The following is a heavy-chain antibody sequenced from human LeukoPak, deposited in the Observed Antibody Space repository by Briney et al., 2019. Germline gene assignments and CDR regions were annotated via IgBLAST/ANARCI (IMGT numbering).Heavy chain of an antibody. J-gene: IGHJ5*02. CDR3: ARDQQSPMVRGTLHLGFDP. V-gene: IGHV3-30-3*01. CDR1: GFTFSSYA. CDR2: ISYDGSNK. Sequence: GRSLRLSCAASGFTFSSYAMHWVRQAPGKGLEWVAVISYDGSNKYYADSVKGRFTISRDNSKNTLYLQMNSLRAEDTAVYYCARDQQSPMVRGTLHLGFDPWGQGTLVTVSS. D-gene: IGHD3-10*01.